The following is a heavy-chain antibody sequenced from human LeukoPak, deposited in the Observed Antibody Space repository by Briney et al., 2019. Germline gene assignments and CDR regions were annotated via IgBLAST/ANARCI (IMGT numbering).Heavy chain of an antibody. CDR1: GYTFTGYY. CDR2: INPNSGGT. CDR3: ARTYQLHFDY. Sequence: ASVKVSCKASGYTFTGYYMHWVRQAPGQGLEWMGCINPNSGGTNYAQKFQGRVTMNRDKSMSTAYMELSRLRSDDTAVYYCARTYQLHFDYWGQGTLVTVSS. V-gene: IGHV1-2*02. D-gene: IGHD2-2*01. J-gene: IGHJ4*02.